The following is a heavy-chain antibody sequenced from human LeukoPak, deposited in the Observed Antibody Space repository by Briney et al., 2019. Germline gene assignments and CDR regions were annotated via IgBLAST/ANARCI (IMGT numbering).Heavy chain of an antibody. J-gene: IGHJ4*02. CDR2: IYHSGST. V-gene: IGHV4-38-2*01. Sequence: SETLSLTCAVSGYSISSGYYWGWIRQPPGKGLEWIGSIYHSGSTYYNPSLKSRVTISVDTSKNQSSLKLSSVTAADTAVYYCARSRLVVPAAFDYWGQGTLVTVSS. CDR3: ARSRLVVPAAFDY. D-gene: IGHD2-2*01. CDR1: GYSISSGYY.